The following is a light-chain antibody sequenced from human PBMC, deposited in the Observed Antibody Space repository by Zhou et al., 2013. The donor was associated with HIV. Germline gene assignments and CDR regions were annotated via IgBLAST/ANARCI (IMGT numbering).Light chain of an antibody. J-gene: IGKJ4*01. CDR3: MQSLQTPLT. Sequence: DIVLTQSPVSLPVTPGEAASISCRSSQSLLYRDGYNYLGWYLQKPGQSPQLLIYLGSNRASGVPDRFSGSGSGTDFTLKISRVEAEDSAVYYCMQSLQTPLTFGEGPSWRSN. V-gene: IGKV2-28*01. CDR2: LGS. CDR1: QSLLYRDGYNY.